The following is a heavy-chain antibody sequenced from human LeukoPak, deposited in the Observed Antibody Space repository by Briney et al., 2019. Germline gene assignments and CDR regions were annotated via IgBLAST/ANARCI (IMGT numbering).Heavy chain of an antibody. CDR3: ARTSIAAAGAEYWFDP. CDR2: IIPIFGTA. V-gene: IGHV1-69*06. D-gene: IGHD6-13*01. J-gene: IGHJ5*02. Sequence: SVKVSCKASGGTFSSYAISWVRQAPGQGLEWMGGIIPIFGTANYAQKFQGRVTITADKSTSTAYMELSSLRSEDTAVYYCARTSIAAAGAEYWFDPWGREPWSPSPQ. CDR1: GGTFSSYA.